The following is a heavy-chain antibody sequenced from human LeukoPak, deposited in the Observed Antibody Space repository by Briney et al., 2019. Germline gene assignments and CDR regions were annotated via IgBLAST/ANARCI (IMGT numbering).Heavy chain of an antibody. CDR2: IYPGDSDT. V-gene: IGHV5-51*01. Sequence: GESLKISCKGSGYSFTSYWIGWVRQMPGKGLEWMGIIYPGDSDTRYSPSFQGQVTISADKSISTAYLQWSSLKASDTAMYYCARTQTISGIAVAGTTESNWFDPWGQGTLVTVSS. J-gene: IGHJ5*02. CDR1: GYSFTSYW. CDR3: ARTQTISGIAVAGTTESNWFDP. D-gene: IGHD6-19*01.